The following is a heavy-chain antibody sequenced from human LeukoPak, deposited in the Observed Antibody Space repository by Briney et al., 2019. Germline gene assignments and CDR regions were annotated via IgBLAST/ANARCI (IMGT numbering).Heavy chain of an antibody. CDR2: ISNSGGST. J-gene: IGHJ6*02. V-gene: IGHV3-23*01. D-gene: IGHD5-24*01. CDR1: GFTFSAYA. CDR3: AKALQYYYYGMDV. Sequence: QPGGSLRLSCEASGFTFSAYAMTWVRQAPGKGLEWVSAISNSGGSTYYADSVKGRFTISRDNSKNTLYLQMNSLRAEDTALYYCAKALQYYYYGMDVWGQGTTVTVSS.